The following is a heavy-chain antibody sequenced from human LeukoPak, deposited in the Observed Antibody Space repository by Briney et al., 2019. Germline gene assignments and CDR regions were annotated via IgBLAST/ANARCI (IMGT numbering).Heavy chain of an antibody. CDR1: GYTFNIYG. V-gene: IGHV1-18*01. CDR3: ARLDHYYYYMDF. Sequence: ASVKVSCKASGYTFNIYGITWVRQAPGQGLEWMGWISALNDQTNYAQKFQGRVSMTTDTSTTTAYMELRSLRSDDTAFYYCARLDHYYYYMDFWGKGTTVTVSS. J-gene: IGHJ6*03. CDR2: ISALNDQT.